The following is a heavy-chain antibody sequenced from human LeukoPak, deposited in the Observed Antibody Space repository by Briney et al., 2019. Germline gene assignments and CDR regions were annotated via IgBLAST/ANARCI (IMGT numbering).Heavy chain of an antibody. Sequence: PGGSLRLSCAASGFTFSSYGMHWVRQAPGKGLEWVAVIWYDGSNKYYADSVKGRFTISRDNSKNTLYLQMNSLRAEDTAVYYCARDSAYSTRSGYYSFLGYWGQGTLVTVSS. V-gene: IGHV3-33*01. CDR3: ARDSAYSTRSGYYSFLGY. J-gene: IGHJ4*02. D-gene: IGHD3-22*01. CDR1: GFTFSSYG. CDR2: IWYDGSNK.